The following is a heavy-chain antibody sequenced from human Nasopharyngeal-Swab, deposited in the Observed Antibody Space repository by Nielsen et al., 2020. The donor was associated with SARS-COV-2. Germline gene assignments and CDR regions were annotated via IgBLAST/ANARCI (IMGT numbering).Heavy chain of an antibody. Sequence: GWSLRLSCAASGFTFSSYAMSWVRQAPGKGLEWVSAISGSGGSTYYADSVKGRFTISRDNSKNTLYLQMNSLRADDTAVYYCAKEATLGGVGDYYYMDVWGKGTTVTVSS. CDR1: GFTFSSYA. CDR3: AKEATLGGVGDYYYMDV. CDR2: ISGSGGST. V-gene: IGHV3-23*01. J-gene: IGHJ6*03. D-gene: IGHD3-16*01.